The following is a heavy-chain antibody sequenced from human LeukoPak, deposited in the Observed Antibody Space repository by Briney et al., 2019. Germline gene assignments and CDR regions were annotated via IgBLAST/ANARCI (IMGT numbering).Heavy chain of an antibody. CDR3: PRDYYYDSSCYQNDAFDI. V-gene: IGHV3-48*03. CDR2: ISSSGSTI. J-gene: IGHJ3*02. CDR1: GFTFSSYE. D-gene: IGHD3-22*01. Sequence: GGSLRLFCGASGFTFSSYEMNWVRQAPGKGLEWVLYISSSGSTILYADSVKGRFTISRDNAKNSLYLQMNSLRAEDTAVYYCPRDYYYDSSCYQNDAFDIWGQGTMVTVSS.